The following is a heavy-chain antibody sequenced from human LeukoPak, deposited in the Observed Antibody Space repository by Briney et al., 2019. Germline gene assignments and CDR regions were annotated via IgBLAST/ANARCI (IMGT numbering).Heavy chain of an antibody. Sequence: SETLSLTCTVSGASITSYHWSWIRQPAGKGLEWIGRMFYSGNTDYNPSLKSRLTMSIDTSKNQFSLKLSSVTAADTAVYYCARRGQHNWFDPWGQGTLVTVSS. J-gene: IGHJ5*02. CDR3: ARRGQHNWFDP. CDR1: GASITSYH. CDR2: MFYSGNT. V-gene: IGHV4-4*07. D-gene: IGHD3-10*01.